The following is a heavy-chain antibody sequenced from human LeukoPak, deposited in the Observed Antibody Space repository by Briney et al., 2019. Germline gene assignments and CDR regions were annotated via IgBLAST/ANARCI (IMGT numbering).Heavy chain of an antibody. Sequence: GGSLRLSCAASGFTFSSYGMSWVRQAPGKGLEWVSAISGSGGSTYYADSVKGRFTISRDNSKNTLYLQMNSLRAEDTAVYYCAKDNSFRGWYIDYWGQGTLVTVSS. V-gene: IGHV3-23*01. D-gene: IGHD2/OR15-2a*01. J-gene: IGHJ4*02. CDR2: ISGSGGST. CDR3: AKDNSFRGWYIDY. CDR1: GFTFSSYG.